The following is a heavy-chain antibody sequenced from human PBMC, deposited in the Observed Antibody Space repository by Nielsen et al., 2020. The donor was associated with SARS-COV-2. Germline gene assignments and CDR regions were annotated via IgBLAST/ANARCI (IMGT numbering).Heavy chain of an antibody. CDR2: LLYSGKT. V-gene: IGHV4-59*01. CDR3: ARVKGVWLGYYYYMDV. D-gene: IGHD3-16*01. J-gene: IGHJ6*03. Sequence: RQAPGKGLEWIGSLLYSGKTNYNPPLRNRVTISVDTSENQFSLKLSSVIAADTAVYYCARVKGVWLGYYYYMDVWGKGTTVTVSS.